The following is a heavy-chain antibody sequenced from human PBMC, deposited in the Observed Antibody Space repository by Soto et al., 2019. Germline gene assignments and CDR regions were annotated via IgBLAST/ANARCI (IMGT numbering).Heavy chain of an antibody. CDR3: AREYSSFNYYYYGMDV. Sequence: SETLSLTCTVSGGSISSGDYYWSWIRQPPGKGLEWIGYIYYSGSTYYNPSLKSRVTISVDTSKNQFSLKLSSVTAADTAVYYCAREYSSFNYYYYGMDVWGQGTTVTVYS. J-gene: IGHJ6*02. D-gene: IGHD6-6*01. CDR2: IYYSGST. CDR1: GGSISSGDYY. V-gene: IGHV4-30-4*01.